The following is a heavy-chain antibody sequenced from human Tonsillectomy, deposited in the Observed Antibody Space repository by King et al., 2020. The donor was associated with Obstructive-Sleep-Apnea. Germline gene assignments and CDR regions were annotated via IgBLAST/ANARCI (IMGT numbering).Heavy chain of an antibody. CDR3: CIVVVTLSNYAEYFQH. J-gene: IGHJ1*01. CDR1: GFTFSSYA. Sequence: QVQLQESGGGVVQPGRSLRLSCAASGFTFSSYAMHWVRQAPGKGLEWVAVISYDGSNKYYADSVKGRFTISRDNSKNTLYLQMNSLRAEDTAVYYCCIVVVTLSNYAEYFQHWGQGTLVTVSS. V-gene: IGHV3-30*04. D-gene: IGHD3-22*01. CDR2: ISYDGSNK.